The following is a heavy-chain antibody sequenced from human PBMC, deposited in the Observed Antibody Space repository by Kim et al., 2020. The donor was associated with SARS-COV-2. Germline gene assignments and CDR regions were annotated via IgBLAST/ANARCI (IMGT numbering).Heavy chain of an antibody. CDR3: AKDMYSSGWSTKVYYYY. V-gene: IGHV3-30*18. J-gene: IGHJ6*01. D-gene: IGHD6-19*01. CDR2: ISYDGSNK. CDR1: GFTFSSYG. Sequence: GGSLRLSCAASGFTFSSYGMHWVRQAPGKGLEWVAVISYDGSNKYYADSVKGRFTISRDNSKNTLYLQMNSLRAEDTAVYYCAKDMYSSGWSTKVYYYY.